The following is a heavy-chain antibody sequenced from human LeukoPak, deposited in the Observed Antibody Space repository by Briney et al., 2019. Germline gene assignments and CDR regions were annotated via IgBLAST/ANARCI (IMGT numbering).Heavy chain of an antibody. CDR3: ASSWGSAIDF. J-gene: IGHJ4*02. CDR2: INQDGSEI. CDR1: GFTFSSYW. V-gene: IGHV3-7*01. D-gene: IGHD3-16*01. Sequence: GGSLRLSCVASGFTFSSYWMSWVRQAPGKGLEWVANINQDGSEIYYVDSVKGRFTVSTDNAKNSLYLQMSSLRAEDTAVYYCASSWGSAIDFWGQGTLVTVSS.